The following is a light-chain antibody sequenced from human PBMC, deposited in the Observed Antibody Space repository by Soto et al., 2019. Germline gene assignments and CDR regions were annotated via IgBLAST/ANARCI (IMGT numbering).Light chain of an antibody. V-gene: IGLV1-40*01. CDR3: KSYDSSLSAVE. Sequence: SVLTQPPSVSGAPGQRVTISCTGSSSNIGAGYDVHWYQQLPGKAPKILIYGNSNRPSGVPDRFSSSKSGHSASLAITGVLAVDEADYYCKSYDSSLSAVEFGGGTKLTVL. CDR1: SSNIGAGYD. J-gene: IGLJ2*01. CDR2: GNS.